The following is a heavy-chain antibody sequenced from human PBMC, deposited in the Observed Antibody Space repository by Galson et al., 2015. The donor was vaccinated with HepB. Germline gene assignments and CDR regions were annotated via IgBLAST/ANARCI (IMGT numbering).Heavy chain of an antibody. CDR1: GYTFTSYD. Sequence: SVKVSCKASGYTFTSYDINWVRQATGQGLEWMGWMNPNSGNTGYAQKFQGRVTMTRNTSISTAYMELSSLRSEDTAVYYCARSKAVVAATTDYYYGMDVWGQGTTVTVSS. D-gene: IGHD2-15*01. CDR3: ARSKAVVAATTDYYYGMDV. V-gene: IGHV1-8*01. CDR2: MNPNSGNT. J-gene: IGHJ6*02.